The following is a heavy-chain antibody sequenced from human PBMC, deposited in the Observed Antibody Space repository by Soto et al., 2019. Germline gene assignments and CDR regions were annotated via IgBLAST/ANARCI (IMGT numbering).Heavy chain of an antibody. CDR3: AREFGDYMLYGMDV. V-gene: IGHV1-69*13. CDR1: GGTFSSYA. Sequence: GASVKVSCKASGGTFSSYAISWVRQAPGQGLEWMGGIIPIFGTANYAQKFQGRVTITADESTSTAYMELSSLRSEDTAVYYCAREFGDYMLYGMDVWGQGTTVTVSS. CDR2: IIPIFGTA. J-gene: IGHJ6*02. D-gene: IGHD3-16*01.